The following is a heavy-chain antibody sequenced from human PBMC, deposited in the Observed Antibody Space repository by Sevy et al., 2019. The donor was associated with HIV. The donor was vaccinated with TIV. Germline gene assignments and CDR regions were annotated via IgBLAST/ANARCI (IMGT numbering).Heavy chain of an antibody. J-gene: IGHJ4*02. CDR1: GFTFSSYG. V-gene: IGHV3-33*01. CDR3: ARDQERGSIAAQWY. D-gene: IGHD6-6*01. Sequence: GGSLRLSCAASGFTFSSYGMHWVRQAPGKGLEWVAVIWYDGSNKYYADSVKGRFTISRDNSKNTLYLQMNSLRAEDTAVYYCARDQERGSIAAQWYWGQGTLVTVSS. CDR2: IWYDGSNK.